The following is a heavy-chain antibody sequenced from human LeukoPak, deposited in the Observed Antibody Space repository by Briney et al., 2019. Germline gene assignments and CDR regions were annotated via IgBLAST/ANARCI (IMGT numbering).Heavy chain of an antibody. CDR2: IWFDGSNI. D-gene: IGHD6-19*01. V-gene: IGHV3-33*01. J-gene: IGHJ4*02. Sequence: GRSLRLSCAASGFNFSSYGMHWVRQAPGKGLEWVTSIWFDGSNIHYADSVKGRVIISRDNPKSALYLQMNSLRAEDTAIYYCARDSLPMAVTGPFDHWGQGALVTVSS. CDR3: ARDSLPMAVTGPFDH. CDR1: GFNFSSYG.